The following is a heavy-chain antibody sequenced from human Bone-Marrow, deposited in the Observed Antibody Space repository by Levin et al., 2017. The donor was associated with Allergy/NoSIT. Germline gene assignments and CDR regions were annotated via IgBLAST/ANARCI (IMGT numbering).Heavy chain of an antibody. CDR1: GYTFTDYF. Sequence: GASVKVSCKASGYTFTDYFIHWVRQAPGQGLEWLGWINPKSGGTSHPQKFQGRVTVTRDTSINTVFMEVSRLRSDDTAVYYCAILKPVFGVDYWGQGTLVTVSS. CDR3: AILKPVFGVDY. J-gene: IGHJ4*02. D-gene: IGHD2-8*01. CDR2: INPKSGGT. V-gene: IGHV1-2*02.